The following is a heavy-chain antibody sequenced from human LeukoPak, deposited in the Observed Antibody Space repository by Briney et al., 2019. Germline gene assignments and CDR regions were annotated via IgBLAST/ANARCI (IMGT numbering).Heavy chain of an antibody. Sequence: GSLRLSCAASGFTFSSYAMHWVRQAPGKGLEWVAVISYDGSNKYYADSVKGRFTISRDNSKNTLYLQMNSLRAEDTAVYYCARAGYYLSPYFFDYWGQGTLVTVSS. V-gene: IGHV3-30-3*01. D-gene: IGHD3-3*01. J-gene: IGHJ4*02. CDR1: GFTFSSYA. CDR2: ISYDGSNK. CDR3: ARAGYYLSPYFFDY.